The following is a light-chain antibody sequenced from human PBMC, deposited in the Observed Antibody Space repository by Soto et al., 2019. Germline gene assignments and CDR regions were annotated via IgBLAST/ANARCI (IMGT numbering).Light chain of an antibody. V-gene: IGKV1-5*01. CDR3: QQYKSYSWT. CDR1: QSINIW. CDR2: DAS. Sequence: DIQMTQSPSTLSASVGDTVTITYRASQSINIWLAWYQQKPGKAPKVLIYDASSVKSGVPSRFSGRRSGTEFTLTISSLQPDDFASYYCQQYKSYSWTFGQGTKVDIK. J-gene: IGKJ1*01.